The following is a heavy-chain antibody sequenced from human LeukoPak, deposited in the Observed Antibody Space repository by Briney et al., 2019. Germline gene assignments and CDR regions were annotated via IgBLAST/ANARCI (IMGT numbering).Heavy chain of an antibody. V-gene: IGHV4-59*01. CDR2: IDYSGST. CDR1: GGSFSSYY. J-gene: IGHJ4*02. D-gene: IGHD7-27*01. Sequence: SETLSLTCAVYGGSFSSYYWSWIRQPPGKGLEWIGYIDYSGSTIYNPSLKSRVIISVDTSKNQFSLKLSSVTAADTAVYYCARGLGTGISRYFDYWGQGTLVTVSS. CDR3: ARGLGTGISRYFDY.